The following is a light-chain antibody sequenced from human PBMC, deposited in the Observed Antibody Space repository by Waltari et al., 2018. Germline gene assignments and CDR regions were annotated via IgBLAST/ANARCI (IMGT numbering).Light chain of an antibody. CDR3: HQYHDWPQT. CDR1: QRISSH. V-gene: IGKV3-15*01. CDR2: GAS. J-gene: IGKJ1*01. Sequence: EIVMTQSPATLSVSPGERATLSCRASQRISSHLAWYQQKPGQAPSLLIYGASTRATGIPARFSGSGSGTEFTLTISSLQSEDFAVYCCHQYHDWPQTFGQGTKVELK.